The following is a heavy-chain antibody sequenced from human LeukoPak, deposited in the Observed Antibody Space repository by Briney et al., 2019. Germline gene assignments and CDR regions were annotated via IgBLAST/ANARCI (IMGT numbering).Heavy chain of an antibody. V-gene: IGHV3-30*04. J-gene: IGHJ6*02. D-gene: IGHD3-22*01. CDR3: AKDLAYDSSGYLYYYYYGMDV. CDR1: GFTFSSYA. Sequence: PGGSLRLSCAASGFTFSSYAMHWVRQAPGKGLEWVAVISYDGSNKYYADSVKGRFTISRDNSKNTLYLQMNSLRAEDTAVYYCAKDLAYDSSGYLYYYYYGMDVWGQGTTVTVSS. CDR2: ISYDGSNK.